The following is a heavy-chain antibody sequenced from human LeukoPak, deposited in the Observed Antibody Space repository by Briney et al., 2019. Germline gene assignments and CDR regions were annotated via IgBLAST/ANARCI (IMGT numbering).Heavy chain of an antibody. CDR1: GFRMSGYW. CDR2: IKQDGSER. CDR3: ARVFGAYDSIDC. Sequence: GGSLRLSCAASGFRMSGYWMRWVRQAPGKGVEWVANIKQDGSERHYADSVKGRFTISRDNAQNSLYLQMNSLRAEETAVYYCARVFGAYDSIDCWGQGTLVTVS. V-gene: IGHV3-7*01. D-gene: IGHD5-12*01. J-gene: IGHJ4*02.